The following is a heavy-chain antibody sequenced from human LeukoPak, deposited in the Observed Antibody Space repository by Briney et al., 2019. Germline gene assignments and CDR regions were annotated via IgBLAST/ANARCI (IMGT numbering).Heavy chain of an antibody. CDR3: ARGVVDY. D-gene: IGHD2-15*01. V-gene: IGHV3-7*01. Sequence: GGSLRLSCAASGFTFSNYWMTWVRQAPGKGLEWVANIKPDESEKYYADSVKGRFTISRDNSKNTLYLQMNSLRAEDTAVYYCARGVVDYWGQGTLVTVSS. J-gene: IGHJ4*02. CDR2: IKPDESEK. CDR1: GFTFSNYW.